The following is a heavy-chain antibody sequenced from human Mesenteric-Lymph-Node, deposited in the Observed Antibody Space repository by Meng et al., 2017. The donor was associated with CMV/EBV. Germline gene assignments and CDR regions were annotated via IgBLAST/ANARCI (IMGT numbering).Heavy chain of an antibody. D-gene: IGHD3-10*01. CDR1: GFTFSSYG. Sequence: LSLTCAASGFTFSSYGMHWVRQAPGKGLEWVAVIWYDGSNKYYADSVKGRFTISRDNSKNTLYLQMNSLRAEDTAVYYCAKWLGELPDYWGQGTLVTVSS. CDR3: AKWLGELPDY. V-gene: IGHV3-33*06. J-gene: IGHJ4*02. CDR2: IWYDGSNK.